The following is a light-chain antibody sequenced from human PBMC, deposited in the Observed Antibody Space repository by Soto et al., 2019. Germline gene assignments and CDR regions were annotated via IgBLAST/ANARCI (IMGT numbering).Light chain of an antibody. Sequence: QSALTQPPSASGSPGQSITISCTGTSSDVGGYNYVSWYQQHPGKAPKVIIYEVNKRPSGVPDRFSGSKSGNTASLTVSGLQAEDEADYYCSSYATGFKAVFGTGTKATVL. V-gene: IGLV2-8*01. CDR2: EVN. CDR1: SSDVGGYNY. CDR3: SSYATGFKAV. J-gene: IGLJ1*01.